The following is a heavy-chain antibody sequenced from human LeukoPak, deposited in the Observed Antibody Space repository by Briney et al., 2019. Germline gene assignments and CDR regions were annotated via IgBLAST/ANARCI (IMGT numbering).Heavy chain of an antibody. J-gene: IGHJ4*02. CDR2: ISYDGSNK. Sequence: GRSLRLSCAASGFTFSSYAMHWVRQAPGKGLEWVAVISYDGSNKYYADSVKGRFTISRDNSKNTLYLQMNSLRAEDTAVYYCASPPTYYYDSSGLGLGYWGQGTLVTVSS. CDR1: GFTFSSYA. D-gene: IGHD3-22*01. CDR3: ASPPTYYYDSSGLGLGY. V-gene: IGHV3-30-3*01.